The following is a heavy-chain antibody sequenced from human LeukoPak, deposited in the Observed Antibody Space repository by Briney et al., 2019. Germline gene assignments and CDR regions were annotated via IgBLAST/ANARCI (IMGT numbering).Heavy chain of an antibody. CDR2: ISSSSNTI. Sequence: PGGSLRLSCAASGFTFSSYSMNWVRQAPGKGLEWVSYISSSSNTIYYADSVKGRFTISRDNGENSLYLQMNSLRAEDTAVYYCARDPGYCSGGSCQYYYYYYMDVWGKGTTVTVSS. CDR1: GFTFSSYS. J-gene: IGHJ6*03. CDR3: ARDPGYCSGGSCQYYYYYYMDV. D-gene: IGHD2-15*01. V-gene: IGHV3-48*01.